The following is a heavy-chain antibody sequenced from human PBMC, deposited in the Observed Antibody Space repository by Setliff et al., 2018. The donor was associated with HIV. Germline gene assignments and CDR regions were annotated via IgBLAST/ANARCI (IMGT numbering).Heavy chain of an antibody. Sequence: SETLSLTCAVSGASISSGDYYWSWIRQPPGKGLEWIGYTSYSGTTYYNPSLKSRVTISVDTSKNQFSLKLSSVTAADTAVYYCARDRTHSKVPRPYYYMDVWGKGTTVTVSS. CDR3: ARDRTHSKVPRPYYYMDV. V-gene: IGHV4-31*11. CDR1: GASISSGDYY. CDR2: TSYSGTT. J-gene: IGHJ6*03. D-gene: IGHD6-13*01.